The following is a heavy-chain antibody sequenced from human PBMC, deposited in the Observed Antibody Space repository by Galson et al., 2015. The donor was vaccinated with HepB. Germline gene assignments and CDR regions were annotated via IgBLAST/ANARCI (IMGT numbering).Heavy chain of an antibody. V-gene: IGHV3-48*04. CDR3: ARDVAHGSYSLLYYYYGMDV. J-gene: IGHJ6*02. CDR1: GFTFSSYS. Sequence: SLRLSCAASGFTFSSYSMNWVRQAPGKGLEWVSYISSSSSTIYYADSVKGRFTISRDNAKNSLYLQMNSLRAEDTAVYYCARDVAHGSYSLLYYYYGMDVWGQGTTVTVSS. CDR2: ISSSSSTI. D-gene: IGHD1-26*01.